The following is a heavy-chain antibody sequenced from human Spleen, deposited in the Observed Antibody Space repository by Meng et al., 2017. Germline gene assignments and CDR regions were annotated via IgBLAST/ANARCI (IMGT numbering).Heavy chain of an antibody. V-gene: IGHV3-33*08. Sequence: GESLKVSCAASGFTLSDYCMSGIRQAPGKGLEWVAVIWYDGSNKYYADSVKGRFTISRDNAKNTLYLQMNSLRDEDTAVYYCARGGVVRGLIDYWGQGTLVTVSS. D-gene: IGHD3-10*01. J-gene: IGHJ4*02. CDR3: ARGGVVRGLIDY. CDR1: GFTLSDYC. CDR2: IWYDGSNK.